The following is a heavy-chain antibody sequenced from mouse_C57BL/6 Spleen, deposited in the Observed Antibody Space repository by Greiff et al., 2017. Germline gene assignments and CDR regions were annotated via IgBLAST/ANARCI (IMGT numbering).Heavy chain of an antibody. V-gene: IGHV1-59*01. CDR3: ARRYYGSSYYFDY. D-gene: IGHD1-1*01. J-gene: IGHJ2*01. CDR1: GYTFTSYW. Sequence: QVQLQQPGAELVRLGTSVKLSCKASGYTFTSYWWHWVKQRPGQGLEWIGVIDPSDSYTKYNQKFKGKATLTVDTSTSTAYMQLSSLTSEDSAVYYCARRYYGSSYYFDYWGQGTTLTVSS. CDR2: IDPSDSYT.